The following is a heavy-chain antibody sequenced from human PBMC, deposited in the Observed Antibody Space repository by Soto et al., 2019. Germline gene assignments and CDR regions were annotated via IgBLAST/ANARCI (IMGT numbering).Heavy chain of an antibody. V-gene: IGHV1-58*02. CDR3: AADPKGLVTSNYYYYYMDV. J-gene: IGHJ6*03. CDR2: IVVGSGNT. D-gene: IGHD3-9*01. CDR1: GFTFTSSA. Sequence: ASVKVSCKASGFTFTSSAMQWVRQARGQRLEWIGWIVVGSGNTNYAQKFQERVTITRDMSTSTAYMELSSLRSEDTAVYYCAADPKGLVTSNYYYYYMDVWGKGTTVTVSS.